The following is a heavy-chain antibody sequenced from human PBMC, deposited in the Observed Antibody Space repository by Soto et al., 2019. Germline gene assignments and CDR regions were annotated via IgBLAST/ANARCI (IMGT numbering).Heavy chain of an antibody. CDR3: AKEAHLAYFDY. V-gene: IGHV3-23*01. CDR1: GFTFSSYA. Sequence: EVQLLESGGGLVQPGGSLRLSCAASGFTFSSYAMSWVRQAPGKELEWVSTISGSGANTYYADSVKGRFTISRDISKDTLYLQMNSPRAEDTAVYYCAKEAHLAYFDYWGQGTLVTVSS. J-gene: IGHJ4*02. CDR2: ISGSGANT.